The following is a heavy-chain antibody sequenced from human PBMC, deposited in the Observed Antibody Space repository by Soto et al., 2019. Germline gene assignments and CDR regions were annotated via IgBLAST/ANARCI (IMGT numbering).Heavy chain of an antibody. CDR3: AGGYGRNFDY. V-gene: IGHV4-39*01. J-gene: IGHJ4*02. Sequence: PSETLSLTCIVSAGSISSTTYYWGWIRQPPGKGLEWIGSIYYSGSPSYNPSLKSRVTISVDASKDQFSLRLSSVTAADTGVYYCAGGYGRNFDYWGQGTLVTVSS. CDR2: IYYSGSP. CDR1: AGSISSTTYY. D-gene: IGHD5-18*01.